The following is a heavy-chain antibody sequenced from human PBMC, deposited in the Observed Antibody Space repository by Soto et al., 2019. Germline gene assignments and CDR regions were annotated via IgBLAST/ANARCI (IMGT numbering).Heavy chain of an antibody. CDR3: ARDNWSDMGAYYGMDV. D-gene: IGHD1-20*01. J-gene: IGHJ6*02. CDR1: GFKFRSYA. V-gene: IGHV3-30-3*01. CDR2: ISDFGTNI. Sequence: QEQLVESGGGVVQPGGSLRLSCAGSGFKFRSYAIHWVRQAPGKGLEWVAVISDFGTNINYADSVKGRFSVSRDNSKNTMFLQMSSVRLDDSGVYYCARDNWSDMGAYYGMDVWGQGTTVTVAS.